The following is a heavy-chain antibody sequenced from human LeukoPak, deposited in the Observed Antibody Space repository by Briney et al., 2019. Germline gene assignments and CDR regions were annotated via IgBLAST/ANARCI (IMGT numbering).Heavy chain of an antibody. Sequence: PGGSLRLSCAASGFTFSSYSMNWVRQAPGKGLEWVSSISSSSSYIYYADSVKGRFTISRDNSKNTLYLQMGSLRAEDMAVYYCARGQWPYRIAAAGAEYFQHWGQGTLVTVSS. D-gene: IGHD6-13*01. CDR3: ARGQWPYRIAAAGAEYFQH. V-gene: IGHV3-21*01. J-gene: IGHJ1*01. CDR2: ISSSSSYI. CDR1: GFTFSSYS.